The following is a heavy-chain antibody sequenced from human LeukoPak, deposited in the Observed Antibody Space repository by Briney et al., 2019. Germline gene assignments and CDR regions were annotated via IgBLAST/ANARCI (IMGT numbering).Heavy chain of an antibody. Sequence: PGGSLRLSCAASGFTFDDYAMHWVRQAPGKGLEWVSGISWNGGSIGYADSVKGRFTISRDNAKNSLYLQMNSLRAEDTALYYCAKEGFDYWGQGTLVTVSS. J-gene: IGHJ4*02. CDR2: ISWNGGSI. CDR1: GFTFDDYA. CDR3: AKEGFDY. V-gene: IGHV3-9*01.